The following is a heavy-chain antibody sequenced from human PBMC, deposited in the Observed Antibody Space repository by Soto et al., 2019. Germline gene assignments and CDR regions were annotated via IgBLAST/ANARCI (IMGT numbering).Heavy chain of an antibody. J-gene: IGHJ6*02. CDR1: GCTFTSSA. D-gene: IGHD2-2*02. CDR3: AAGYCSSTSCYRPYYYYGMDV. CDR2: IVVGSGNT. V-gene: IGHV1-58*01. Sequence: ASVMVPWKDSGCTFTSSAVQWVRQARGQRLEWMGWIVVGSGNTNYAQKFQERVTITRDMSTSTAYMELSSLRSEDTAVYYCAAGYCSSTSCYRPYYYYGMDVWG.